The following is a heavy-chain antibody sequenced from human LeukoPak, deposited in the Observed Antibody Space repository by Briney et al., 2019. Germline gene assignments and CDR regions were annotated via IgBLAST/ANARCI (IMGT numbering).Heavy chain of an antibody. Sequence: GGSLRLSCAASGFTISDYYMSWIRQSPGKGLEWISYITSGGASTNYADSVKGRFTISRDEAKNSVALQLNSLRAEDTAVYYCTRQRRGTYYAFDSWGQGTLVTVSS. CDR2: ITSGGAST. D-gene: IGHD3-16*01. CDR3: TRQRRGTYYAFDS. CDR1: GFTISDYY. V-gene: IGHV3-11*01. J-gene: IGHJ4*02.